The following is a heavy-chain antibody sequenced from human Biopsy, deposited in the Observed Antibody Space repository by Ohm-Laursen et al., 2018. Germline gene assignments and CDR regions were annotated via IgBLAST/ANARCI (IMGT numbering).Heavy chain of an antibody. V-gene: IGHV4-59*01. Sequence: GTLSLTCTVSGGSTSSDWWSWIRQTPGKGLEWIGYVYYSGTTTYNPSLRSRVTISVDTSMNQISLRLQSVTAADTAIYYCTRATNSTGWPYYYFYGMDIWGQGTTVTVSS. CDR3: TRATNSTGWPYYYFYGMDI. CDR2: VYYSGTT. CDR1: GGSTSSDW. J-gene: IGHJ6*02. D-gene: IGHD2/OR15-2a*01.